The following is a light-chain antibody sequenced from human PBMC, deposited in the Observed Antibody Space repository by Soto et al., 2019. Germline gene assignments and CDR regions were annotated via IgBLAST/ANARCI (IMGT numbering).Light chain of an antibody. CDR1: HSVRNN. Sequence: EIMMTQSPATLSVSPGERATLSCRASHSVRNNLAWYQQKPGQAPRLLIYYASTRATGIPARFSGSGSGTEFTLTISSLQSEDSALYYCQQYNNWPPITFGQGTRLEIK. CDR2: YAS. J-gene: IGKJ5*01. CDR3: QQYNNWPPIT. V-gene: IGKV3-15*01.